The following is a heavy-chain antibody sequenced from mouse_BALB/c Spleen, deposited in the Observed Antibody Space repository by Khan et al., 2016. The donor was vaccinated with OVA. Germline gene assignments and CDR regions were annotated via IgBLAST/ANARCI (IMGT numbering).Heavy chain of an antibody. D-gene: IGHD6-2*01. Sequence: QVQLQQSGAELVKAGASVKMSCKASGYTFTSYWMHWVKQRLGQGLEWFAETNPTNGRTYYNEKFKSKATLTVDKSSSTAYMLLSGPTFDDSSVYSCARIRKLVSTYFASWGQGTTLTVSS. V-gene: IGHV1S81*02. CDR2: TNPTNGRT. CDR3: ARIRKLVSTYFAS. CDR1: GYTFTSYW. J-gene: IGHJ2*01.